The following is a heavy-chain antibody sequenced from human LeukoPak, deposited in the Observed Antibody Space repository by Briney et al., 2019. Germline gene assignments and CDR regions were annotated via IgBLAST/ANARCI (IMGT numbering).Heavy chain of an antibody. J-gene: IGHJ5*02. D-gene: IGHD6-13*01. V-gene: IGHV4-59*08. CDR1: GGSISSYY. CDR2: IYYSGST. Sequence: SETLSLTCTVSGGSISSYYWSWIRQPPGKGLEWIGYIYYSGSTNYNPSLKSRVTISVDTSKNQFSLKLSSVTAADTAVYYCARHYGIAAARGWFDPWGQGILVTVSS. CDR3: ARHYGIAAARGWFDP.